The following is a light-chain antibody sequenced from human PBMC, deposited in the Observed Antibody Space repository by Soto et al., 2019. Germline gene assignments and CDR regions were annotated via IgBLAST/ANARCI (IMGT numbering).Light chain of an antibody. CDR1: QGISSY. Sequence: DIHLTQSPSFLSASVGDRVTITCRASQGISSYLAWYQQKPGKAHKLLISLASTLQTGVPLRFSGSGSGTEFTLTISSLQPEDFATYYCQYLNSYPLTFGGGTKVESK. V-gene: IGKV1-9*01. J-gene: IGKJ4*01. CDR2: LAS. CDR3: QYLNSYPLT.